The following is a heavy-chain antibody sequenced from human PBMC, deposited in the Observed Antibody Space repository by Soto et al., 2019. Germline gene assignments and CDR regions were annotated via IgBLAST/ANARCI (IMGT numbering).Heavy chain of an antibody. CDR2: INHSGSI. CDR1: GGSFSGYY. J-gene: IGHJ6*02. V-gene: IGHV4-34*01. Sequence: SETLSLTCAVYGGSFSGYYWSWIRQALGKGLEWIGEINHSGSINYNQSLKSRVTISVDTSKNQFSLKLSSVTAADTAVYYCARGRRLWFGELLPNYYGMDVWGQGTTVP. D-gene: IGHD3-10*01. CDR3: ARGRRLWFGELLPNYYGMDV.